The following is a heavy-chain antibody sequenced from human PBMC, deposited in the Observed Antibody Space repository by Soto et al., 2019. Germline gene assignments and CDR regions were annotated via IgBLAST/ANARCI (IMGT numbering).Heavy chain of an antibody. Sequence: QVQLLQSGAEVKKPGASVKVSCKASGYTFNNYGISWVRQAPGQGLEWMGWISAYNGNTNYAQKLQGRVTMTTDTSTSTAYMELRSLRSDDTAVYYCARVTGGYYDSSGYYLWYFDYWGQGTLVTVSS. V-gene: IGHV1-18*01. D-gene: IGHD3-22*01. CDR3: ARVTGGYYDSSGYYLWYFDY. CDR1: GYTFNNYG. J-gene: IGHJ4*02. CDR2: ISAYNGNT.